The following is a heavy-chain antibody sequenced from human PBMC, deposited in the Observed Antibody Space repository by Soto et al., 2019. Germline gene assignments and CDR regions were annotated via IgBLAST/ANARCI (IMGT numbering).Heavy chain of an antibody. V-gene: IGHV6-1*01. CDR3: AREGYSSGWYVEYYYYYMDV. CDR1: GDSVSSNSAA. Sequence: PSQTLSLTCAISGDSVSSNSAAWNWIRQSPSRGLEWLGRTYYRSKWYNDYAVSVKSRITINPDTSKNQFSLQLNSVTPEDTAVYYCAREGYSSGWYVEYYYYYMDVWGKGTTVTV. J-gene: IGHJ6*03. D-gene: IGHD6-19*01. CDR2: TYYRSKWYN.